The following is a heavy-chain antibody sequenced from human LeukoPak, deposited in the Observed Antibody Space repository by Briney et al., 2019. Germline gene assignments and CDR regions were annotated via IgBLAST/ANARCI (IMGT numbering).Heavy chain of an antibody. CDR2: ISHSGST. J-gene: IGHJ4*02. CDR3: ASAFSAYDPFDS. V-gene: IGHV4-38-2*02. Sequence: TSETLSLTCIVSGYSIRSGYSWGWIRQPPGKGLEWMGTISHSGSTNYNPSLKSRVTMSVDTSENQFSLKLNSVTATDTAVYYCASAFSAYDPFDSWGQGTLVTVSS. CDR1: GYSIRSGYS. D-gene: IGHD5-12*01.